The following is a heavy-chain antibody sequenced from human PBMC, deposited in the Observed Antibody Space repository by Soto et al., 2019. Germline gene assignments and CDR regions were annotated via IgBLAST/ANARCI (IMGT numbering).Heavy chain of an antibody. J-gene: IGHJ6*02. CDR2: INPNSGGT. CDR1: GYTFTGYY. V-gene: IGHV1-2*02. CDR3: ARSKPAYYYGMDV. Sequence: GASVKVSCKASGYTFTGYYMHWVRQAPGQGLEWMGWINPNSGGTNYAQKFQGRVTMTRDTSISTAYVELSRLRSDDTAVYYCARSKPAYYYGMDVWGQGTTVTVSS.